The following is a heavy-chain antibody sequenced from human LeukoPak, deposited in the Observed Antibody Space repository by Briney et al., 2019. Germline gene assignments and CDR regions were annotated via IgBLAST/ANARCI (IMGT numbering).Heavy chain of an antibody. CDR1: GGTFSSYA. Sequence: GASVKVSCTASGGTFSSYAISWVRQAPGQGLEWMGGIIPIFGTANYAQKFQGRVTITADESTSTAYMELRSLRSDGTAVYYCARGGSYQNDDYWGQGTLVTVSS. CDR3: ARGGSYQNDDY. CDR2: IIPIFGTA. D-gene: IGHD1-26*01. J-gene: IGHJ4*02. V-gene: IGHV1-69*13.